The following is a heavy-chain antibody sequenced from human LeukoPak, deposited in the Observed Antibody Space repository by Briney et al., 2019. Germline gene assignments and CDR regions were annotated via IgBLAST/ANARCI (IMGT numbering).Heavy chain of an antibody. D-gene: IGHD2/OR15-2a*01. J-gene: IGHJ4*02. Sequence: ASVKVSCKASGYTFTDYYMHWVRQAPGRGLEWMGWINPDSGGTNYAQNFQGRVTMTRDTSISTAYMDLSRLRYDDTAVYYCARGFSYLDNWGQGTLVTVSS. CDR2: INPDSGGT. CDR1: GYTFTDYY. CDR3: ARGFSYLDN. V-gene: IGHV1-2*02.